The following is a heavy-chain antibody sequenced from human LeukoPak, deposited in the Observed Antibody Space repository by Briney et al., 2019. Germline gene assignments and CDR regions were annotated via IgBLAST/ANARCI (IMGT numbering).Heavy chain of an antibody. CDR2: ISSSSSYI. J-gene: IGHJ4*02. CDR3: ARDRGYCSGGSCYENDY. Sequence: GGSLRLSCAASGFTFSSYSMNWVRQAPGKGLEWVSSISSSSSYIYYADSVKGRFTISRDNAKNSLYLQMNSLRAEDTAVYYCARDRGYCSGGSCYENDYWGQGNLVTVSS. V-gene: IGHV3-21*01. D-gene: IGHD2-15*01. CDR1: GFTFSSYS.